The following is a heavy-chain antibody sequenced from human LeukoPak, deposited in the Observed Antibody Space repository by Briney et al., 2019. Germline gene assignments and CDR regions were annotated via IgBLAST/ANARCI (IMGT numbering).Heavy chain of an antibody. CDR3: ASGGYGDYFRTIDY. V-gene: IGHV4-34*01. Sequence: PSETLSLTCAVYGGSFSGYYWSWIRQPPGKGLEWIGEINHSGSTNYNPSLKSRVTISVDTSKNQFSLKLSSVTAADTAVYYCASGGYGDYFRTIDYWGQGTLVTVSS. CDR2: INHSGST. CDR1: GGSFSGYY. D-gene: IGHD4-17*01. J-gene: IGHJ4*02.